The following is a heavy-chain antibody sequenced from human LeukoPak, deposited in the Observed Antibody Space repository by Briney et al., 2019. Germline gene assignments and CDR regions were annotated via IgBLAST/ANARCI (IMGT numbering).Heavy chain of an antibody. J-gene: IGHJ4*02. D-gene: IGHD3-3*01. CDR3: SRSKSYYFIFDY. CDR1: GFTFYNFG. Sequence: AGGSLRLSCTGSGFTFYNFGERWVGQAPGKGLEGVGFIRSKAHEETPQYGASVKGKFTISRNDSKSIAYLQMSSLNTKDTAVYYCSRSKSYYFIFDYWGQGTLVTVSS. CDR2: IRSKAHEETP. V-gene: IGHV3-49*04.